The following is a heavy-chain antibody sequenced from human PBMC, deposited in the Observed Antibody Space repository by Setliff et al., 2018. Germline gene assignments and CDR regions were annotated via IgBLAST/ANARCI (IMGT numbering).Heavy chain of an antibody. CDR2: IYYSGST. D-gene: IGHD1-1*01. CDR1: GGSISSHY. Sequence: TLSLTCTVSGGSISSHYWSWIRQPPGKGLEWIGSIYYSGSTNYNPSLKSRVPISVDTSKNQFSLKLTSVTAADTAIYYCARVRNTQNGFFDYWSQGTLVTVSS. V-gene: IGHV4-59*11. CDR3: ARVRNTQNGFFDY. J-gene: IGHJ4*02.